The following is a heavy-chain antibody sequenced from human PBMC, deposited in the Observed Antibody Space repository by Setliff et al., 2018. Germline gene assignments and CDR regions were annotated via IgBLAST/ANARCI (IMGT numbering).Heavy chain of an antibody. V-gene: IGHV1-18*01. Sequence: ASVKVSCKASGYTFTSYAMHWVRQAPGQGLEWMGWISAYNGNTNYAQKLQGRVTMTTDTSTSTAYMELRSLRSDDTAVYYCARGAYDSYYFDYWGQGTLVTVSS. CDR3: ARGAYDSYYFDY. CDR2: ISAYNGNT. D-gene: IGHD3-16*01. J-gene: IGHJ4*02. CDR1: GYTFTSYA.